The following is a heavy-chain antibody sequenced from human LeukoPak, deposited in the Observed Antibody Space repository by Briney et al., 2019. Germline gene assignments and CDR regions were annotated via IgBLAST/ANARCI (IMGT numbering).Heavy chain of an antibody. V-gene: IGHV1-2*02. D-gene: IGHD4-11*01. CDR3: ATSAGDYRAGHYYYMGV. CDR1: GYTFTGYY. CDR2: INPNTAGT. J-gene: IGHJ6*03. Sequence: GASVTVSCKASGYTFTGYYFHWVRQAPGQGLEWMGWINPNTAGTNYAQKFLGGVTLTWDTSISTAYMELNRLTSDDTAVYYCATSAGDYRAGHYYYMGVWGKGTSVTGSS.